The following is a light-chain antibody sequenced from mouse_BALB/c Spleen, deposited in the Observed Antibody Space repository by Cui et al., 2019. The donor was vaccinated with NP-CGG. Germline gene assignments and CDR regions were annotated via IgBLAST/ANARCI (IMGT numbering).Light chain of an antibody. CDR3: ALWYSNHWI. Sequence: QAVATQESALTTLPGETVTLTCRSSTGAVTTNTYANWVQEKPDHLFTGLIGGTNNRAPGVPARFSGSLIGDKAALTITGAQTEDEAIYFCALWYSNHWIFGSGTKVTVL. J-gene: IGLJ3*01. CDR1: TGAVTTNTY. V-gene: IGLV1*01. CDR2: GTN.